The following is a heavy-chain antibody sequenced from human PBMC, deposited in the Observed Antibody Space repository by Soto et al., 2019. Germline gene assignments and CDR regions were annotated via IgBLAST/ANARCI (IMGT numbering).Heavy chain of an antibody. D-gene: IGHD4-17*01. CDR1: GGSISSGDYY. V-gene: IGHV4-30-4*01. Sequence: QVQLQESGPGLVKPSQTLSLTCTVSGGSISSGDYYWSWIRQPPGKGLEWIGYIYYSGSTYYNPSLKSRVTISVDTSKNQFSLKLSSVTAADTAVYYCARDLGMGTTVTSDHDAFDIWGQGTMVTVSS. CDR3: ARDLGMGTTVTSDHDAFDI. J-gene: IGHJ3*02. CDR2: IYYSGST.